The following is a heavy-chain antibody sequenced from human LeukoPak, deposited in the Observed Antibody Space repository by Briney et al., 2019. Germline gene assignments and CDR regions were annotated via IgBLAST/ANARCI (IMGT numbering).Heavy chain of an antibody. Sequence: KTGGSLRLSCAPSGFTFSSYAMSWVRQAPGKGLEWVGRIKSKTDGGTTDYAAPVKGRFTISRDDSKNTLYLQMNSLKTEDTAVYYCTLPAALLSGWGQGTLVTVSS. CDR2: IKSKTDGGTT. J-gene: IGHJ4*02. CDR1: GFTFSSYA. D-gene: IGHD2-15*01. V-gene: IGHV3-15*01. CDR3: TLPAALLSG.